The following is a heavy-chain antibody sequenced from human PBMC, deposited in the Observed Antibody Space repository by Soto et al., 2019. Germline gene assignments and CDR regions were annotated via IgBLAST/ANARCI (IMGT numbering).Heavy chain of an antibody. CDR1: GGTFSSYA. CDR2: LIPIFGTA. J-gene: IGHJ4*02. CDR3: ARSRMYYDSSGYSPFDY. D-gene: IGHD3-22*01. V-gene: IGHV1-69*12. Sequence: QVQLVQSGAEVKKPGSSVKVSCKASGGTFSSYAISWVRQAPGQGLEWMGGLIPIFGTANYAQKFQGRVTITADESPSTAYMELSSLRSEDTAVYYCARSRMYYDSSGYSPFDYWSQGTLVTVSS.